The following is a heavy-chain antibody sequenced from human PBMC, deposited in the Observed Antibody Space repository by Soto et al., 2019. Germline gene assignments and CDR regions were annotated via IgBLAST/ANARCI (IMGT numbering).Heavy chain of an antibody. CDR3: TTSIFGVVITYYYYGMDV. CDR2: IKSKTDGGTT. V-gene: IGHV3-15*07. D-gene: IGHD3-3*01. J-gene: IGHJ6*02. Sequence: GGSLRLSCAASGFTFSNAWMNWVRQAPGKGLEWVGRIKSKTDGGTTDYAAPVKGRFTISRDDSKNTLYLQMNSLKTEDTAVYYCTTSIFGVVITYYYYGMDVWGQGTTVTVSS. CDR1: GFTFSNAW.